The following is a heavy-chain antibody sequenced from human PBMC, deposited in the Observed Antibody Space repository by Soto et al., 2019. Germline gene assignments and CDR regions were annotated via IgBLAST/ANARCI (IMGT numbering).Heavy chain of an antibody. J-gene: IGHJ4*02. CDR3: ARGQGYYGSGSYWFFDY. CDR1: GGSISSGDYY. D-gene: IGHD3-10*01. CDR2: IYYSGST. V-gene: IGHV4-30-4*01. Sequence: QVQLQESGPGLVKPSQTLSLTCTVSGGSISSGDYYWSWIRQPPGKGLEWIGYIYYSGSTYYSPSLKSRVTISVDTSKNQFSLKLSSVTAADTAVYYCARGQGYYGSGSYWFFDYWGQGTLVTVSS.